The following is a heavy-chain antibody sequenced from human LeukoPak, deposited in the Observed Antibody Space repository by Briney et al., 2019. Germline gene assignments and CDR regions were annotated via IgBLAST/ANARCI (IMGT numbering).Heavy chain of an antibody. Sequence: PGGSLRLSCAASGFTFSDYYMSWIRQAPGKGLEWVSYISSSGSTIYYADSVKGRFTISRGNAKNSLYLQMNSLRAEDTAVYYCAREVQGITGTGSGYWYFDLWGRGTLVTVSS. D-gene: IGHD1-7*01. J-gene: IGHJ2*01. CDR1: GFTFSDYY. V-gene: IGHV3-11*01. CDR2: ISSSGSTI. CDR3: AREVQGITGTGSGYWYFDL.